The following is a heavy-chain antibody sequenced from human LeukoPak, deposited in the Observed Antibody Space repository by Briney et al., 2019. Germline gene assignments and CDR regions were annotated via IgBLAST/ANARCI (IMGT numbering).Heavy chain of an antibody. J-gene: IGHJ5*02. V-gene: IGHV3-7*01. D-gene: IGHD1-26*01. CDR1: GFTFSSYW. Sequence: AGGSLRLSCAASGFTFSSYWMSWVRQAPGKGLEWVANIKQDGSEKYYVDSVKGRFTISRDNAKNSLHLQMNSLRAEDTAVYYCARDKWELLSWFDPWGQGTLVTVSS. CDR2: IKQDGSEK. CDR3: ARDKWELLSWFDP.